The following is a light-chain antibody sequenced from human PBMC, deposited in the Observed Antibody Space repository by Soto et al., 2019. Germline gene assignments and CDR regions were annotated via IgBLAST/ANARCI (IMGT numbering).Light chain of an antibody. CDR1: QSLVYTDGNTY. V-gene: IGKV2-30*01. CDR3: MQGTHWPPMYT. Sequence: DVVVTQSPLSLPVTLGQPASISCRSSQSLVYTDGNTYLNWFQQRPGQSPRRVIYQLSNRDSGVPDRFIGSGSGHDFTLKISRGEAEDVGVYYCMQGTHWPPMYTFGQGTKLEIK. CDR2: QLS. J-gene: IGKJ2*01.